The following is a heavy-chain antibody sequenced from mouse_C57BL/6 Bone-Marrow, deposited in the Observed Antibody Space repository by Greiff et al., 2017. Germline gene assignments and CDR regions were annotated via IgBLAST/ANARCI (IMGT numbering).Heavy chain of an antibody. V-gene: IGHV1-47*01. D-gene: IGHD2-4*01. CDR3: ARGGFYDYDRFDY. CDR1: GYTFTTYP. J-gene: IGHJ2*01. Sequence: QVQLKESGAELVKPGASVKMSCKASGYTFTTYPIEWMKQNHGKSLEWIGNFHPYNDDTKYNEKLKGKATLTVEKASSTVYLELSLLTSDDSAVYYCARGGFYDYDRFDYWGQGTTLTVSS. CDR2: FHPYNDDT.